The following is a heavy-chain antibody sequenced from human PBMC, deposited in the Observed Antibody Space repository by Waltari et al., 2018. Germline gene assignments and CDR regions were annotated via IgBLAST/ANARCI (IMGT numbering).Heavy chain of an antibody. V-gene: IGHV4-59*01. J-gene: IGHJ4*02. Sequence: QVQLQESGPGLVKPSETLSLTCTVSGGSISSYYWSWIRQPPGKGLEWIGYIYYSGSTNYNPSLKSRVTISVDTSKNQFSLKLSSVTAADTAVYYCVRARRGGIDYWGQGTLVTVSS. D-gene: IGHD3-16*01. CDR2: IYYSGST. CDR1: GGSISSYY. CDR3: VRARRGGIDY.